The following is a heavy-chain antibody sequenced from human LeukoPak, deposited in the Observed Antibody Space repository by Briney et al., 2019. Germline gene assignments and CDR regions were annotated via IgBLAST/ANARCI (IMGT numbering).Heavy chain of an antibody. CDR1: GYTFTSYY. CDR2: INPSGGST. Sequence: GASVKVSCKASGYTFTSYYMHWVRQAPGQGLEWMGIINPSGGSTSYAQKFQGRVTMTRDTSTSTVYMELGSLRSEDTAVYYCARDRASGYSSGWHLDYWGQGTLVTVSS. V-gene: IGHV1-46*01. J-gene: IGHJ4*02. D-gene: IGHD6-19*01. CDR3: ARDRASGYSSGWHLDY.